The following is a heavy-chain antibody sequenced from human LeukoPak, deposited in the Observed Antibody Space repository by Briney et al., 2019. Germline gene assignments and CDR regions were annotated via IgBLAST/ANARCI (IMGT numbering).Heavy chain of an antibody. J-gene: IGHJ4*02. Sequence: SETLSLTCTVSGGSISSYYWSWIRQPPGKGLEWIGEINHSGSTNYNPSLKSRVTISVDTSKNQFSLKLSSVTAADTAVYYCARLLDHRIVQSNSIRDYWGQGTLVTVSS. V-gene: IGHV4-34*01. CDR2: INHSGST. D-gene: IGHD2/OR15-2a*01. CDR1: GGSISSYY. CDR3: ARLLDHRIVQSNSIRDY.